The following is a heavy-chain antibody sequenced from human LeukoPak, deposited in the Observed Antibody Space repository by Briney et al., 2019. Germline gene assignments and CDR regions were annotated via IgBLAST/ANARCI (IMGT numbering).Heavy chain of an antibody. V-gene: IGHV4-34*01. CDR1: GGSFSGYY. CDR3: ARGYFDWLFDY. D-gene: IGHD3-9*01. J-gene: IGHJ4*02. CDR2: INHSGST. Sequence: SETLSLTCAVYGGSFSGYYWSWIRQPPGKGLEWIGEINHSGSTNYNPSLKSRVTISVDTSKNQFSLKLSSVTAADTAVYYCARGYFDWLFDYWGQGTLVTVSS.